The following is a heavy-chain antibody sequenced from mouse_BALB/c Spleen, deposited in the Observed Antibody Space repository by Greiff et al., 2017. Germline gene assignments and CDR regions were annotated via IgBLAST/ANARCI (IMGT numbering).Heavy chain of an antibody. CDR3: AREDFAY. CDR2: ISSGSSTI. Sequence: EVQRVESGGGLVQPGGSRKLSCAASGFTFSSFGMHWVRQAPEKGLEWVAYISSGSSTIYYADTVKGRFTISRDNPKNTLFLQMTSLRSEDTAMYYCAREDFAYWGQGTLVTVSA. V-gene: IGHV5-17*02. CDR1: GFTFSSFG. J-gene: IGHJ3*01.